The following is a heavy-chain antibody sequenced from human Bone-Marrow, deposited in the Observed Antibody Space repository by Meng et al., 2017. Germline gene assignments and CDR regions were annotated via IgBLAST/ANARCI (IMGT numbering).Heavy chain of an antibody. Sequence: ASVKVSCKASGYTFTNYAMNWVRQAPGQGLECMGWINTNTGNPTYAQGFTGRFVFSFDTSVSMAYLQINSLKPEDTAVYYCARTAVEANYFDYWGQGALVTVSS. CDR1: GYTFTNYA. CDR2: INTNTGNP. D-gene: IGHD5-24*01. CDR3: ARTAVEANYFDY. V-gene: IGHV7-4-1*04. J-gene: IGHJ4*02.